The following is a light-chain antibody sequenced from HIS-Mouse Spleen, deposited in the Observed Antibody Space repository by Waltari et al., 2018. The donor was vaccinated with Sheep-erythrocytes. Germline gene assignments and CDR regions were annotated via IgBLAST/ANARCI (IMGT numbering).Light chain of an antibody. Sequence: YAITQPASRPGYTGQSVTQSCRVTSSDVRGYNLVSWYQQHPGKAPKLMIYEGSKRPSGVSNRFSGSKSGNTAYRTIPGLQAEDEADYYCCSYAGSSTLVFGGGTKLTVL. J-gene: IGLJ2*01. CDR2: EGS. CDR3: CSYAGSSTLV. CDR1: SSDVRGYNL. V-gene: IGLV2-23*01.